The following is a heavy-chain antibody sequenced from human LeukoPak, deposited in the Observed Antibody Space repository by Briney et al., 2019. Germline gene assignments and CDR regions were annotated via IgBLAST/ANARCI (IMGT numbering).Heavy chain of an antibody. CDR1: GVSINTYF. J-gene: IGHJ4*02. CDR2: VYYNGIT. Sequence: SETLSLTRTISGVSINTYFWSWIRQPPGKGLEWIGYVYYNGITNYNPSLKSRVSISLDTSKNQFSLRLNSVTAAETAVYYCASRLGGTTFHWGQGTLVTVSS. D-gene: IGHD1/OR15-1a*01. CDR3: ASRLGGTTFH. V-gene: IGHV4-59*01.